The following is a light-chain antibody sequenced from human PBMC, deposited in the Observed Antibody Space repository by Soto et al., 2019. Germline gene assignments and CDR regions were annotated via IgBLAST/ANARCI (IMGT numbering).Light chain of an antibody. CDR3: QVWDPSTDHPV. V-gene: IGLV3-21*04. CDR1: NIGSKR. J-gene: IGLJ3*02. CDR2: YDS. Sequence: SYVLTQPPSVSVAPGKAASITCGGNNIGSKRVHWYQQKPGQAPVPVIYYDSGRPSGIPERFSGSNSGTTATLTINRVEAGDGADYYCQVWDPSTDHPVFGGGTKLTVL.